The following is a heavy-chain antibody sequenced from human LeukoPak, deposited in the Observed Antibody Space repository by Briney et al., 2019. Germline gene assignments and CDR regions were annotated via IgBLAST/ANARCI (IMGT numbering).Heavy chain of an antibody. CDR3: ARHPDSDDAFDI. J-gene: IGHJ3*02. CDR1: GFTFSSYN. V-gene: IGHV4-39*01. CDR2: IYYSGST. Sequence: GSLRLSCAASGFTFSSYNMNWVRQPPGKGLEWMGSIYYSGSTYYNPSLKSRVTISVDTSKNQFSLKLSSVTAADTAVYYCARHPDSDDAFDIWGEGTMVTVSS. D-gene: IGHD2-21*02.